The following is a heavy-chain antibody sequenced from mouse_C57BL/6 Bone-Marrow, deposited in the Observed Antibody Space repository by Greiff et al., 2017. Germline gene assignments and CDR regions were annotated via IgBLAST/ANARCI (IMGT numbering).Heavy chain of an antibody. CDR1: GYTFTSYW. D-gene: IGHD2-12*01. CDR2: IDPSDSYT. V-gene: IGHV1-50*01. J-gene: IGHJ3*01. Sequence: QVQLQQPGAELVKPGASVKLSCKASGYTFTSYWMQWVKQRPGQGLEWIGEIDPSDSYTNSNQKFKGKATLTVDPSSSTAYMQLSSLTSEDSAVYYCAYYSTFAYWGQGTLVTVSA. CDR3: AYYSTFAY.